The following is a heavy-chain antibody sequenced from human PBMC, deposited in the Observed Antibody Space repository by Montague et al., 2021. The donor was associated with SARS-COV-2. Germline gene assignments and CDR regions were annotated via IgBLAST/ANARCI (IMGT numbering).Heavy chain of an antibody. CDR1: GYNLNIYG. CDR3: ARDRGDAAESVLDY. J-gene: IGHJ4*02. CDR2: ISAYNGNP. D-gene: IGHD6-13*01. Sequence: SVKVSCKASGYNLNIYGISWVRQAPGQGLEWMGWISAYNGNPNYAQKLQGRVTMTTDTSTSTAYMELRSLRSDDTAVYYCARDRGDAAESVLDYWGQGTWSPSPQ. V-gene: IGHV1-18*01.